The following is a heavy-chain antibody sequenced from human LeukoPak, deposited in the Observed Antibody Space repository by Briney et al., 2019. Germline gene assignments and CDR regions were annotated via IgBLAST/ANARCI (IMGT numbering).Heavy chain of an antibody. J-gene: IGHJ4*02. Sequence: GGSLRLSCAASGFTFSSYSMNWVRQAPGKGLEWVSSISSSSSYIYYADSVKGRFTISRDNAKNSLYLQVNSLRAEDTAVYYCAREGEGDFDYWGQGTLVTVSS. V-gene: IGHV3-21*01. CDR2: ISSSSSYI. CDR1: GFTFSSYS. CDR3: AREGEGDFDY. D-gene: IGHD1-26*01.